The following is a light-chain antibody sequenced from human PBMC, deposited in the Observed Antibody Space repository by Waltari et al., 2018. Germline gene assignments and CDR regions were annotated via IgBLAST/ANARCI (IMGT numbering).Light chain of an antibody. Sequence: QSALTQPASVSGSPGQSITMSCTGNSSDIGGYNSVSWWQQEPGKAPKLMIYDVSKRPSGVSNRFSGSKSGNTASLTISGLQAEDEAEYFCSSHRRSSTSLFGGGTKVTVL. CDR1: SSDIGGYNS. J-gene: IGLJ3*02. CDR2: DVS. CDR3: SSHRRSSTSL. V-gene: IGLV2-14*01.